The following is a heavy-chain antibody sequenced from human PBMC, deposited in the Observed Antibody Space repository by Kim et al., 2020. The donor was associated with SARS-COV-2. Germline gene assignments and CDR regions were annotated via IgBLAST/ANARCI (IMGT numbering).Heavy chain of an antibody. J-gene: IGHJ6*02. CDR2: INAGNGNT. D-gene: IGHD3-10*01. Sequence: ASVKVSCKASGYTFTSYAMHWVRQAPGQRLEWMGWINAGNGNTKYSQKFQGRVTITRDTSASTAYMELSSLRSEDTAVYYCARVPRSRTRITMVRGVINYYYGMDVWGQGTTVTVSS. CDR3: ARVPRSRTRITMVRGVINYYYGMDV. V-gene: IGHV1-3*01. CDR1: GYTFTSYA.